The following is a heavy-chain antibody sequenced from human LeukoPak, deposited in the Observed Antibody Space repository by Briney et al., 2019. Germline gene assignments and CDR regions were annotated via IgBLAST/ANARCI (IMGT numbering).Heavy chain of an antibody. CDR3: ATGGYCGSTSCRGNFDY. D-gene: IGHD2-2*01. J-gene: IGHJ4*02. CDR1: GYTFTDYY. CDR2: VDPEDGET. V-gene: IGHV1-69-2*01. Sequence: ASVKISCKVSGYTFTDYYMHWVQQAPGKGLEWMGLVDPEDGETIYAEKFQGRVTITADTSTDTAYMELSSLRSEDTAVYYCATGGYCGSTSCRGNFDYWGQGTLVTVSS.